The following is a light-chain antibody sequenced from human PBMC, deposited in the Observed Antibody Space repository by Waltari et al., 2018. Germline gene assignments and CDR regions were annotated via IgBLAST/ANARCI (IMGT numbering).Light chain of an antibody. CDR1: QSISSS. CDR2: AAS. CDR3: QQSYSTPLT. Sequence: DIQMTQSPLSLSASVGDRVTITCRASQSISSSLNWYQQQPGKAPKLLIYAASSLQSGVPSRFSGSGSGTDFTLTISSLQPEDFATYYCQQSYSTPLTFGGGTKVEIK. V-gene: IGKV1-39*01. J-gene: IGKJ4*01.